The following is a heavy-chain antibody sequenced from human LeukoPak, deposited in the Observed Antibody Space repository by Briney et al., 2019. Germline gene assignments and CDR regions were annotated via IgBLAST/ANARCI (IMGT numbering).Heavy chain of an antibody. D-gene: IGHD1-26*01. J-gene: IGHJ4*02. CDR2: ISGSGGDT. V-gene: IGHV3-23*01. CDR3: AKKGATTGDFDY. Sequence: GGSLRLSCSASGFTFSTYWMTWVRQAPGKGPEWVSAISGSGGDTYYADSVKGRFTISRDNSKNTLYLQMNSLRAEDTAVYYCAKKGATTGDFDYWGQGTLVTVSS. CDR1: GFTFSTYW.